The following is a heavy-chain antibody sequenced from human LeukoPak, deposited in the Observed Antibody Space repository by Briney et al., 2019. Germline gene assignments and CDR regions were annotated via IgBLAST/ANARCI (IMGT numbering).Heavy chain of an antibody. D-gene: IGHD2-2*01. Sequence: GGSLRLSCAASGFTFSSYAMHWVRQAPGKGLEWVAVISYDGSNKYYADSVKGRFTISRDNSKNTLYLQMNSLRAEDTAVYYCAKDQYQPPLDAFDIWGQGTMVTVSS. CDR3: AKDQYQPPLDAFDI. J-gene: IGHJ3*02. V-gene: IGHV3-30*04. CDR2: ISYDGSNK. CDR1: GFTFSSYA.